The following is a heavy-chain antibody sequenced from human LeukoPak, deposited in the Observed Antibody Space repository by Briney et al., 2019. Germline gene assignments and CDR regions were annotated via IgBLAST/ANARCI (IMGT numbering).Heavy chain of an antibody. Sequence: RSGGSPRLSCATSGLTFRNYGMQWVRQAPGKGLEWVAVIWYDGSNKYYADSVKGRFTISRDNSKNTLYLEVNSLRVEDTAVYYCATASGTYTITYWGQGTLVTVPS. D-gene: IGHD3-16*01. CDR3: ATASGTYTITY. CDR1: GLTFRNYG. CDR2: IWYDGSNK. J-gene: IGHJ4*02. V-gene: IGHV3-33*01.